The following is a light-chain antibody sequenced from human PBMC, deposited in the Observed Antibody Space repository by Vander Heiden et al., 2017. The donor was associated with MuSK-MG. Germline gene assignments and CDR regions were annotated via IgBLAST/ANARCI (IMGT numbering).Light chain of an antibody. J-gene: IGLJ2*01. CDR2: GNS. Sequence: QSVLTQPPSVPAAPGQRVTIPFTGSSASIGAADDVHWYQQLPGTAPKLLISGNSNRPSGVPDRFSGSKSGTSASLAITGLQAEDEADYYCQSYDSSLSVVVFGGGTKLTVL. CDR3: QSYDSSLSVVV. CDR1: SASIGAADD. V-gene: IGLV1-40*01.